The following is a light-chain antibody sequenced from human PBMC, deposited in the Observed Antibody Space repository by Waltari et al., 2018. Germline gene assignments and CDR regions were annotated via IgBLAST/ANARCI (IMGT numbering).Light chain of an antibody. J-gene: IGKJ2*01. Sequence: DIQLTQSPSFLSASVGDRVTITCRARQGISSYLAWYQQKPGKAPKLLIYAASTLQSRVPSRFSGSGSGTEFTLTISSLQPEDFATYYCQQLNSYPYTFGQGTKLEIK. CDR2: AAS. CDR1: QGISSY. CDR3: QQLNSYPYT. V-gene: IGKV1-9*01.